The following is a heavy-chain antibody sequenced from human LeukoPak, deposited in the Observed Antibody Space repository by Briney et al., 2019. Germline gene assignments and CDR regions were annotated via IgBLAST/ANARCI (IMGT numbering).Heavy chain of an antibody. Sequence: ASAKVSCKASGYTFTSYYMHWVRQAPGQGLEWMGIINPSGGSTSYAQKFQGRVTMTRDTSTSTVYMELSSLRSEDTAVYYCARPAFDGGFDYWGQGTLVTVSS. V-gene: IGHV1-46*01. J-gene: IGHJ4*02. CDR3: ARPAFDGGFDY. D-gene: IGHD3-16*01. CDR1: GYTFTSYY. CDR2: INPSGGST.